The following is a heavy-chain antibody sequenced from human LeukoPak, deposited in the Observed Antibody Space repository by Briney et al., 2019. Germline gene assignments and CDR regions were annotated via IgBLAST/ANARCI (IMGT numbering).Heavy chain of an antibody. Sequence: SVKVSCKASGYTFTGYYMHWVRQAPGQGLEWMGGIIPIFGTANCAQKFQGRVTITADESTSTAYMELSSLRSEDTAVYYCARGIVVVPAAFDYWGQGTLVTVSS. CDR1: GYTFTGYY. V-gene: IGHV1-69*13. D-gene: IGHD2-2*01. J-gene: IGHJ4*02. CDR2: IIPIFGTA. CDR3: ARGIVVVPAAFDY.